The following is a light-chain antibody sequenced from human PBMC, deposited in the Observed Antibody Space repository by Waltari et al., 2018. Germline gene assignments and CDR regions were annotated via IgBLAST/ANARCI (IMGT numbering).Light chain of an antibody. CDR3: SSYTSIKTPYVV. J-gene: IGLJ2*01. CDR1: KIGSQS. CDR2: DDR. V-gene: IGLV3-21*02. Sequence: SYVLTQPPSLTVAPGQTATFTCGGDKIGSQSWHWYQQKPGQAPILVVYDDRDRPSGIPDRFYGSKSGNTASLSISGLQPEDEADYYCSSYTSIKTPYVVFGGGTKVTVL.